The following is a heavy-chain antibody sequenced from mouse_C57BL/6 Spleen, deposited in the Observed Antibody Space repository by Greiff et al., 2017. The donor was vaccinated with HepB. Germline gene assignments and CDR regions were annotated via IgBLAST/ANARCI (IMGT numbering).Heavy chain of an antibody. Sequence: QVQLQQPGAELVMPGASVKLSCKASGYTFTSYWMHWVKQRPGQGLEWIGEIDPSDSYTNYNQKFKGKSTLTVDKSSSTAYMQLSSLTSEDSAVYYCAIIPYYGSRPYAMDYWGQGTSVTVSS. CDR2: IDPSDSYT. CDR1: GYTFTSYW. D-gene: IGHD1-1*01. CDR3: AIIPYYGSRPYAMDY. V-gene: IGHV1-69*01. J-gene: IGHJ4*01.